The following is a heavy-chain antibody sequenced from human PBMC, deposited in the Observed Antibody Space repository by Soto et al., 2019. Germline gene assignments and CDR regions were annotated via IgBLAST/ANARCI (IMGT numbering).Heavy chain of an antibody. CDR1: GGCISSSSYY. J-gene: IGHJ4*02. CDR2: IYYSGST. D-gene: IGHD2-2*01. V-gene: IGHV4-39*01. CDR3: ARQTSPIVVVPATEYYFDY. Sequence: SETLSLTCTVSGGCISSSSYYWGWIRQPPGKGLEWIGSIYYSGSTYYNPSLKSRVTISVDTSKKQFSLKLSSVTAADTAVYYCARQTSPIVVVPATEYYFDYWGQGTLVTVSS.